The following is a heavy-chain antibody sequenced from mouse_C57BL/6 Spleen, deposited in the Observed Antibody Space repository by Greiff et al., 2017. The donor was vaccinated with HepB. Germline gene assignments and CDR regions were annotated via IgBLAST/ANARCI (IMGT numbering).Heavy chain of an antibody. V-gene: IGHV2-6-1*01. CDR3: ARHRYYGSSYEGYFDY. J-gene: IGHJ2*01. Sequence: QVQLKESGPGLVAPSQSLSITCTVSGFSLTSYGVHWVRQPPGKGLEWLVVIWSDGSTTYNSALKSRLSISKDNSKSQVFLKMNSLQTDDTAMYYCARHRYYGSSYEGYFDYWGQGTTLTVSS. D-gene: IGHD1-1*01. CDR1: GFSLTSYG. CDR2: IWSDGST.